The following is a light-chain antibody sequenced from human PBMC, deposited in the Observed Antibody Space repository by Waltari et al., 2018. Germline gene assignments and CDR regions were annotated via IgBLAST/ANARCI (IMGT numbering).Light chain of an antibody. CDR1: QSVDTF. Sequence: DIQMTQSPSSLSASVGDTVTITCRASQSVDTFLAGYQQRPGKAPALLISAFRDLQSGVPSRFSGSGYGTHFTLNINSLQPEDFATYYCQQGKTFPWTFGQGTKVEI. CDR3: QQGKTFPWT. V-gene: IGKV1-12*01. J-gene: IGKJ1*01. CDR2: AFR.